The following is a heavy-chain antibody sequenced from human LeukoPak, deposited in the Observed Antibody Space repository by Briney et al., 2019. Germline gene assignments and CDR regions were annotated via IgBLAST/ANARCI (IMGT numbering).Heavy chain of an antibody. CDR3: ARRGGFRGSSISCYKH. J-gene: IGHJ4*02. V-gene: IGHV4-38-2*02. D-gene: IGHD2-2*01. CDR2: IYHSGST. Sequence: PSETLSLTCTVSGYSISSGYYWGWIRQPPGKGLEWIGSIYHSGSTYYNPSLKSRVTISVDTSKNQFSLKLSSVTAADTAVYYCARRGGFRGSSISCYKHWGQGTLVTVSS. CDR1: GYSISSGYY.